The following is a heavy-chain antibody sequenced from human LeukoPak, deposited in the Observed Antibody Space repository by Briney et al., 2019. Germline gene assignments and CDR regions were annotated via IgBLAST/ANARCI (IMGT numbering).Heavy chain of an antibody. V-gene: IGHV4-34*01. CDR2: INHSGST. CDR3: ARGRFDSSGYHFGPIYYFDY. J-gene: IGHJ4*02. D-gene: IGHD3-22*01. Sequence: PSETLSLTCAVDGGSFSGYYWSWIRQPPGKGLEWIGEINHSGSTNYNPSLKSRVTISVDTSKNQFSLKLSSVTAADTAVYYCARGRFDSSGYHFGPIYYFDYWGQGTLVTVSS. CDR1: GGSFSGYY.